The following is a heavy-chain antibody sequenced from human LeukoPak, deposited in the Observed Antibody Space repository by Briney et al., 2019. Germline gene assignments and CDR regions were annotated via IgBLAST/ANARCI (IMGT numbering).Heavy chain of an antibody. CDR1: GFTVSSNY. CDR3: ASNSVGDYDAFDI. V-gene: IGHV3-53*01. Sequence: GGSLRLSCAASGFTVSSNYMSWVRQAPGKGLEWVSVIYSGGSTYYADSVKGRFTISRDNSKNTLYLQMNSLRAEDTAVYYCASNSVGDYDAFDIWGQGTMVTVSS. CDR2: IYSGGST. D-gene: IGHD4-17*01. J-gene: IGHJ3*02.